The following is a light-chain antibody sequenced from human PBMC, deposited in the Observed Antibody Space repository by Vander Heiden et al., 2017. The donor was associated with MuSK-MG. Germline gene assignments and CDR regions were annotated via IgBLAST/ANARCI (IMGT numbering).Light chain of an antibody. CDR2: AAS. V-gene: IGKV1-39*01. Sequence: DIQMTQSPSSLSASVGDRVIITCRASQSISSYLNWYQQKPGKAPKLLIYAASNLQSGVPSSFSGSGSGTDFTLTISSLQPEHFATYYCQQSDSPPFTFGPWTKVDIK. J-gene: IGKJ3*01. CDR3: QQSDSPPFT. CDR1: QSISSY.